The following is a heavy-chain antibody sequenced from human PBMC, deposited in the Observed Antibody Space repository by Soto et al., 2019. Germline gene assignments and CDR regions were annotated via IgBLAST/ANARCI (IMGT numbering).Heavy chain of an antibody. Sequence: PGGSLRLSCSASGFTFSSYALHGVRQAQGKGLEYVSAINSNGGSTYYADSVKGRFSISRDNSKNTLYLQMSSLRAEDTAVYYCAGRGYSYGYYSLAYWGQGT. CDR2: INSNGGST. J-gene: IGHJ4*02. CDR1: GFTFSSYA. D-gene: IGHD5-18*01. CDR3: AGRGYSYGYYSLAY. V-gene: IGHV3-64D*06.